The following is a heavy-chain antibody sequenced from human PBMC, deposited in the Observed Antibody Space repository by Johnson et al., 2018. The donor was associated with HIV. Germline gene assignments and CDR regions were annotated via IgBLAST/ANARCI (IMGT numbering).Heavy chain of an antibody. D-gene: IGHD3-3*01. CDR2: ISHDGSHK. Sequence: QMLLVESGGGLVQPGGSLRLSCAASGFTVSSNYMSWVRQAPGKGLEWVAVISHDGSHKYFADSVQGRFTISRDNSKNTLYLQMNSLRAEDTAVYYCAREFARFLEWFQTDGRAFDIWGQGTMVTVSS. J-gene: IGHJ3*02. CDR1: GFTVSSNY. V-gene: IGHV3-30*03. CDR3: AREFARFLEWFQTDGRAFDI.